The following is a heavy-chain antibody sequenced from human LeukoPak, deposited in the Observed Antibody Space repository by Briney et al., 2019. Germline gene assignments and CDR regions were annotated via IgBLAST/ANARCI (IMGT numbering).Heavy chain of an antibody. CDR3: AKERGYGGNGPIDY. D-gene: IGHD4-23*01. V-gene: IGHV3-30*18. J-gene: IGHJ4*02. Sequence: PGGSLRLSCAASGFTFSSYGMHWVRQAPGKGLEWVAVISYDGSNKYYADSVKGRFTISRDNSKNTLHLQMNSLRAEDTAVYYCAKERGYGGNGPIDYWGQGTLVTVSS. CDR2: ISYDGSNK. CDR1: GFTFSSYG.